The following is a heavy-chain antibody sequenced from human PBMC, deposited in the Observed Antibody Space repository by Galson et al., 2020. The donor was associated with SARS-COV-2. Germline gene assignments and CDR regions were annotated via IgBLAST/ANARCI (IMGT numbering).Heavy chain of an antibody. CDR3: AREERDGYEAYYYYGMDV. CDR1: GFTFSSYE. J-gene: IGHJ6*02. CDR2: ISSSGSTI. D-gene: IGHD3-3*01. Sequence: GGSLRLSCAASGFTFSSYEMNWVRQAPGKGLEWVSYISSSGSTIYYADSVKGRFTISRDNAKNSLYLQMNSLRAEDTAVYYCAREERDGYEAYYYYGMDVWGQGTTVTVSS. V-gene: IGHV3-48*03.